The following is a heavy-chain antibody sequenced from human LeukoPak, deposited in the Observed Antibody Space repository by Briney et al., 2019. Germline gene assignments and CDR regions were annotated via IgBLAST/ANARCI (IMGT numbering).Heavy chain of an antibody. D-gene: IGHD6-19*01. CDR3: STYTSGSVSY. CDR1: GFTFSNLW. V-gene: IGHV3-15*01. J-gene: IGHJ4*02. CDR2: IKSRTDGGAT. Sequence: GGSLRLSCAASGFTFSNLWMTWVRQAPGKGLEWVGRIKSRTDGGATDYAAPVKGRFTISRDDSKNTLYLQMNSLKTEDTAVYYCSTYTSGSVSYWGQGTLVTVSS.